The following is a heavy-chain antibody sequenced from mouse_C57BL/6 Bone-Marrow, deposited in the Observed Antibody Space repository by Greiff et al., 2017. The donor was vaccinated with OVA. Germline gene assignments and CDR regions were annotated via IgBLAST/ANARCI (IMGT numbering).Heavy chain of an antibody. CDR2: IYPGDGDT. J-gene: IGHJ2*01. Sequence: VQVVESGPELVKPGASVKISCKASGYAFSSSWMNWVKQRPGQGLEWIGRIYPGDGDTNYNGKFKGKATLTADKSSSTAYMQLSSLTSEDSAVYFCARRGRSPYYFDYWGQGTTLTVSS. V-gene: IGHV1-82*01. D-gene: IGHD6-2*01. CDR1: GYAFSSSW. CDR3: ARRGRSPYYFDY.